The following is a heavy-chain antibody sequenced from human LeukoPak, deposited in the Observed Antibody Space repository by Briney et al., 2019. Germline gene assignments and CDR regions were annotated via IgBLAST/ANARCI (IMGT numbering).Heavy chain of an antibody. CDR1: GGSISSYY. Sequence: PSETLSLTCTVSGGSISSYYWGWLRQPPGKGLEWIGSIYYSGSTYYNPSLKSRVTISVDTSKNQFSLKLSSMTAADTAVDYCARTGGGWEKFDRWGQGTLVTVSS. J-gene: IGHJ5*02. CDR2: IYYSGST. D-gene: IGHD6-19*01. CDR3: ARTGGGWEKFDR. V-gene: IGHV4-39*07.